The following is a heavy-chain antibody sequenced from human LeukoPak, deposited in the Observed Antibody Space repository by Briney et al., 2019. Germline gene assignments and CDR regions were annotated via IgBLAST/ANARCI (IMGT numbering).Heavy chain of an antibody. J-gene: IGHJ4*02. D-gene: IGHD3-3*01. Sequence: SVKVSCKASGGTFSSYAISWVRQAPGQGLEWMGGIIPIFGTANYAQKFQGRVTITTDESTGTAYMELSSLRSEDTAVYYCARNALRFLEWLSPRFDYWGQGTLVTVSS. V-gene: IGHV1-69*05. CDR2: IIPIFGTA. CDR1: GGTFSSYA. CDR3: ARNALRFLEWLSPRFDY.